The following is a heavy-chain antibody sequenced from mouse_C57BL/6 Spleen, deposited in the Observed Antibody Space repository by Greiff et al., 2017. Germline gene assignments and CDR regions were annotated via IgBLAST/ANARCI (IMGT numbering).Heavy chain of an antibody. CDR2: ISSGGDYI. Sequence: EVQVVESGEGLVKPGGSLKLSCAASGFTFSSYAMSWVRQTPEKRLEWVAYISSGGDYIYYADTVKGRFTISRDNARITLYLQMSSLKSEDTAMYYCTRESELPHYYAMDYWGQGTSVTVSS. CDR3: TRESELPHYYAMDY. D-gene: IGHD1-1*01. J-gene: IGHJ4*01. CDR1: GFTFSSYA. V-gene: IGHV5-9-1*02.